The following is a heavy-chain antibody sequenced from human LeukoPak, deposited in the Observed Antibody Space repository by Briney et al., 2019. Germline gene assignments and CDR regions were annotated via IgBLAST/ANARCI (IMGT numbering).Heavy chain of an antibody. Sequence: GGSLRLSCAASGFTFSSYGMHWVRQAPGKGLERVAVIWYDGTNKYYADSVKGRFSISRDNSKNTLYLQMNSLRAEDTAVYYCASDKLGTDAFDIWGQGTVVTVSS. V-gene: IGHV3-33*01. J-gene: IGHJ3*02. CDR1: GFTFSSYG. D-gene: IGHD7-27*01. CDR3: ASDKLGTDAFDI. CDR2: IWYDGTNK.